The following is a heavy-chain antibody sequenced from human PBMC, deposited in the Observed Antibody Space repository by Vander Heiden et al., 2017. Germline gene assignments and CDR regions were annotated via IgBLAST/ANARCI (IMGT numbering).Heavy chain of an antibody. CDR2: ITGRGGRT. CDR1: GFTFSSYD. D-gene: IGHD7-27*01. V-gene: IGHV3-23*01. Sequence: EVQLLESGGGLVQPGGSLRLSCAASGFTFSSYDMNWVRQAPGQGLEWVSGITGRGGRTFYADSVKGRFTISRDISKNTLYLQMNSLRAEDTAVYYCAKDGAGAGFDYWGQGTLVTVSS. CDR3: AKDGAGAGFDY. J-gene: IGHJ4*02.